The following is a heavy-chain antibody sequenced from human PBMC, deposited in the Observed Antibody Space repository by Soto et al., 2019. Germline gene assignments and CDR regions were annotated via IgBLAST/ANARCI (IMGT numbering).Heavy chain of an antibody. CDR2: ISPHTGTT. J-gene: IGHJ6*02. CDR1: GYTFNRYY. V-gene: IGHV1-2*02. D-gene: IGHD2-21*01. CDR3: ARASQIVINPYYYPMDV. Sequence: QAQLVQSGAEVKMPGASVRVSCKASGYTFNRYYLHWVRQAPGPGLEWMGWISPHTGTTTYAQKFRGRVTMTRDTAVSTAYMDLSRLRSDDTAVYYCARASQIVINPYYYPMDVWGQGTAVTVS.